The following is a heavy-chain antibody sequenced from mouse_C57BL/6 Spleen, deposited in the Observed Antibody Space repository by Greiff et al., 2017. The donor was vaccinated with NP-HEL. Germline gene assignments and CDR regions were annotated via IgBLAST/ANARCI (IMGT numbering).Heavy chain of an antibody. CDR1: GFTFSSYT. D-gene: IGHD1-1*01. Sequence: EVNLVESGGGLVKPGGSLKLSCAASGFTFSSYTMSWVRQTPEKRLEWVATISGGGGNTYYPDSVKGRFTISRDNAKNTLYLQMSSLRSEDTALYYCASLPYYGSSPYYFDYWGQGTTLTVSS. CDR3: ASLPYYGSSPYYFDY. V-gene: IGHV5-9*01. CDR2: ISGGGGNT. J-gene: IGHJ2*01.